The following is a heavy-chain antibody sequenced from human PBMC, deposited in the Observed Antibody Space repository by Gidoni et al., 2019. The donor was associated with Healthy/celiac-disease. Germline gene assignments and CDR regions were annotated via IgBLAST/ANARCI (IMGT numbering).Heavy chain of an antibody. J-gene: IGHJ4*02. CDR1: GFTFSSYG. CDR3: AKDSRSWGNYYFDY. Sequence: AASGFTFSSYGMHWVRQAPGKGLEWVAVISYDGSNKYYADSVKGRFTISRDNSKNTLYLQMNSLRAEDTAVYYCAKDSRSWGNYYFDYWGQGTLVTVSS. V-gene: IGHV3-30*18. D-gene: IGHD2-15*01. CDR2: ISYDGSNK.